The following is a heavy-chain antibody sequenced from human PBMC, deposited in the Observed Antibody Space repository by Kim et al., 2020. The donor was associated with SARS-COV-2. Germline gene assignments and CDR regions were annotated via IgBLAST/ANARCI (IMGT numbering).Heavy chain of an antibody. J-gene: IGHJ6*02. CDR3: ARARPLWFGELLSYYYYGMDG. CDR1: GGSFSGYY. CDR2: INHSGST. D-gene: IGHD3-10*01. Sequence: SETLSLTCAVYGGSFSGYYWSWIRQPPGKGLEWIGEINHSGSTNYNPSLKSRVTISVDTSKNQFSLKLSSVTAADTAVYYCARARPLWFGELLSYYYYGMDGWGQGTTVTVSS. V-gene: IGHV4-34*01.